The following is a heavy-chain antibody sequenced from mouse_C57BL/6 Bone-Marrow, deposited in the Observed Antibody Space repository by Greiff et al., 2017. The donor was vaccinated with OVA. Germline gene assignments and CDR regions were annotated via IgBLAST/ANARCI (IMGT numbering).Heavy chain of an antibody. J-gene: IGHJ2*01. V-gene: IGHV2-2*01. CDR2: IWSGGST. CDR3: ARNHYFYFDY. CDR1: GFSLTSYG. Sequence: VQVVESGPGLVQPSQSLSITCTVSGFSLTSYGVHWVRQSPGKGLEWLGVIWSGGSTDYNAAFISRLSISKDNSKSQVFFKMNSLQADDTAIYYCARNHYFYFDYWGQGTTLTVSS. D-gene: IGHD1-1*01.